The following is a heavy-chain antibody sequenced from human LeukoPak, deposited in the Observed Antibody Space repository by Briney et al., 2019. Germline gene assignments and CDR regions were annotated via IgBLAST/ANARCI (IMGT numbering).Heavy chain of an antibody. J-gene: IGHJ4*02. Sequence: SETLSLTCAVYGGSFSGYYWSWIRQHPGKGLEWIGYVYYSGSTYYNPSLKSRVTISVDTSKNQFSLKLSSVTAADTAVYYCARGLITYYYDSSGSPELFFDYWGQGTLVTVSS. V-gene: IGHV4-31*11. CDR2: VYYSGST. CDR3: ARGLITYYYDSSGSPELFFDY. CDR1: GGSFSGYY. D-gene: IGHD3-22*01.